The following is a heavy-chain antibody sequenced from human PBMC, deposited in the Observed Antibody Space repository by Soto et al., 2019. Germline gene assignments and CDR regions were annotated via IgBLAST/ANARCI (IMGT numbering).Heavy chain of an antibody. V-gene: IGHV2-5*02. Sequence: QITLKESGPTLVKPTQTLTLTCTFSGFSLSTSGVGVGWIRQPPGKALEWLALIYWDDDKRYSPSLKSRLTTTQDTSKNQLVLTMTDMDPPHTATYYCPTHCSGGSYPVRYFDLWGRGTPVTVSS. CDR2: IYWDDDK. D-gene: IGHD2-15*01. CDR1: GFSLSTSGVG. J-gene: IGHJ2*01. CDR3: PTHCSGGSYPVRYFDL.